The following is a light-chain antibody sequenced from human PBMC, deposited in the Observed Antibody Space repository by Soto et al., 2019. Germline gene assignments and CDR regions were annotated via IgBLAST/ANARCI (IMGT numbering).Light chain of an antibody. V-gene: IGLV2-14*01. J-gene: IGLJ2*01. Sequence: QSALTQPASVSGSLGQSITISCTGSSSDVGDYDYVSWYQQHPGAAPKLMISEVSDRPSGVSYRFSGSKSGNTASLTISGLQAEDVADYYCSSYTNSGTVIFGGGTNLTVL. CDR1: SSDVGDYDY. CDR2: EVS. CDR3: SSYTNSGTVI.